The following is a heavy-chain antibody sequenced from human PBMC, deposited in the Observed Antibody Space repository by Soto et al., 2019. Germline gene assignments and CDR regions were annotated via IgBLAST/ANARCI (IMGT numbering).Heavy chain of an antibody. Sequence: EVQLLESGGGLVQPGGSLRLSCAVSGFTFTSYTMSWVRQAPGKALEWASGISRSGGNTYYADSVKGRFTISRDNSKNTWYLQMNSLRADDTAAYYCARVGTALYFDHWGQGTLVSVSS. D-gene: IGHD2-21*02. J-gene: IGHJ4*02. CDR3: ARVGTALYFDH. CDR1: GFTFTSYT. CDR2: ISRSGGNT. V-gene: IGHV3-23*01.